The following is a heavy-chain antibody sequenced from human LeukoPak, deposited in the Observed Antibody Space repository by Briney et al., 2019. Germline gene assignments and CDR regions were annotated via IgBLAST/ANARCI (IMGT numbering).Heavy chain of an antibody. Sequence: SETLSLTCTVSGYSITSGYYWGWIRQPPGKGLQWIGSIYHSGSIYYNPSLKSRVTISVDTSKNQFSLKLTSVIAADTAVYYCARVSWLVQGESWGQGTLVTVSS. V-gene: IGHV4-38-2*02. J-gene: IGHJ5*02. CDR2: IYHSGSI. CDR1: GYSITSGYY. D-gene: IGHD5-12*01. CDR3: ARVSWLVQGES.